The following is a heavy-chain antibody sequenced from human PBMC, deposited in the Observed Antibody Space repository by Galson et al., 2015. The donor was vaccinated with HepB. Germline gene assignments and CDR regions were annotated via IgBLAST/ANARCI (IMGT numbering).Heavy chain of an antibody. J-gene: IGHJ6*01. CDR3: ASLHQGPIGLPPGTLLQEHL. CDR1: GGTFSTNG. V-gene: IGHV1-69*10. CDR2: IIPILGIG. Sequence: SVKVSCKASGGTFSTNGFSWVRQAPGQRLEWMGGIIPILGIGNYAEKFRGRVTITADKSTSTVYMEMRSLTSEDTAVYYCASLHQGPIGLPPGTLLQEHLWG.